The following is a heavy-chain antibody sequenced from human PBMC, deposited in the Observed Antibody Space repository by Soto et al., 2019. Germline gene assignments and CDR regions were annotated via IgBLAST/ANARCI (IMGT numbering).Heavy chain of an antibody. CDR2: IYPGDSDV. Sequence: DVQLVQSGAEVKKPGESLRISCKGSGYDFSAYRINWVRQMPGKGLEWMGTIYPGDSDVRYRPSFQGQVTISVDKSISIAYLQWSSLKAADTAIYYCAKTDYGSGTFDSWGQGTLVTVSS. J-gene: IGHJ4*02. D-gene: IGHD3-10*01. CDR1: GYDFSAYR. CDR3: AKTDYGSGTFDS. V-gene: IGHV5-51*03.